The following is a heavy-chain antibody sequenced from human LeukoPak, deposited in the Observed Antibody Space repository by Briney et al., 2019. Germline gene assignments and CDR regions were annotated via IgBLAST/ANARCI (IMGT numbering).Heavy chain of an antibody. V-gene: IGHV1-46*01. CDR1: GYTFTSYY. CDR2: INPSGGST. CDR3: AVLDSSGYYYGRAFDY. Sequence: ASVKVSCKASGYTFTSYYMHWVRQAPGQGLEWMGIINPSGGSTSYAQKFQGRVTMTRDTSTSTVYMELSSLRSEDTAVYYCAVLDSSGYYYGRAFDYWGQGTLVTVSS. D-gene: IGHD3-22*01. J-gene: IGHJ4*02.